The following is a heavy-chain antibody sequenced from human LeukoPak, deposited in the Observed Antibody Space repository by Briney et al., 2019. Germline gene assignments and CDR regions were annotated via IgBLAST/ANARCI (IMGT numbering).Heavy chain of an antibody. CDR1: GFTVSSNY. Sequence: QPGGSLRLSCAASGFTVSSNYMTWVRQAPGQGLEWVSVTYFGGTTYYADSAKGRFTISRDNSKNTLYLQMNSLRAEDTAVYYCAKTGEWLVRENWFDPWGQGTLVTVSS. J-gene: IGHJ5*02. CDR2: TYFGGTT. CDR3: AKTGEWLVRENWFDP. D-gene: IGHD6-19*01. V-gene: IGHV3-53*01.